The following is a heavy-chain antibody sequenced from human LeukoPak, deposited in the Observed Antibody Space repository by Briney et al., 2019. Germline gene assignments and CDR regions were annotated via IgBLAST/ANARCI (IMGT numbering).Heavy chain of an antibody. Sequence: SETLSLTCTVSGGSFSSGICYWSWIRQSAAKGLEWIGRIYTSDSTFYNPSFKSRVTLSLDTSMNQFFLKLTSMTVADTAVYYCAREGQQTRGWFDPWGQGPLVTVSS. D-gene: IGHD1-1*01. V-gene: IGHV4-61*02. CDR2: IYTSDST. CDR1: GGSFSSGICY. J-gene: IGHJ5*02. CDR3: AREGQQTRGWFDP.